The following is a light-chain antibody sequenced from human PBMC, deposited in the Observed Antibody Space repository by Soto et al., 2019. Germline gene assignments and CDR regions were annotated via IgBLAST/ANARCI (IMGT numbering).Light chain of an antibody. Sequence: DIQMTQSPSSVSASVGDRVIITCRASQAFGNLLAWYQQKRGKAPKLLIYDVSSLKTGVPSRFSGDESGTDFTLTISGLQPEDFATYYCQQSFSAPRTLGQGTKVDIK. CDR3: QQSFSAPRT. J-gene: IGKJ2*01. CDR2: DVS. CDR1: QAFGNL. V-gene: IGKV1-12*01.